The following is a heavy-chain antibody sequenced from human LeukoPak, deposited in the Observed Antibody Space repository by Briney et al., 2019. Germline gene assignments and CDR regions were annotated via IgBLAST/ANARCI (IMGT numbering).Heavy chain of an antibody. J-gene: IGHJ4*02. CDR3: ARYVYSSSSYDY. Sequence: ASVKVSCKASGYTFTNYYMHWVRQAPGQGLEWMGWINPNSGGTNYAQKFQGRVTMTRDTSISTAYMELSRLRSDDTAVYYCARYVYSSSSYDYWGQGTLVTVSS. V-gene: IGHV1-2*02. CDR2: INPNSGGT. CDR1: GYTFTNYY. D-gene: IGHD6-6*01.